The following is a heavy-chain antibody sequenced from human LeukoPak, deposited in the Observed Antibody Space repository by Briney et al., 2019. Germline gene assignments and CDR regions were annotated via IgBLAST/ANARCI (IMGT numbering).Heavy chain of an antibody. V-gene: IGHV3-23*01. J-gene: IGHJ4*02. CDR1: GFTFSSYA. Sequence: GGSLRLSCAASGFTFSSYAMSWVPQAPGKGLEWVSAISGSGGSTYYADSVKGRFTISRDNSKNTLYLQMNSLRAEDTAVYYCAKLGGWYGGFPPPPGYWGQGTLVTVSS. CDR3: AKLGGWYGGFPPPPGY. D-gene: IGHD6-19*01. CDR2: ISGSGGST.